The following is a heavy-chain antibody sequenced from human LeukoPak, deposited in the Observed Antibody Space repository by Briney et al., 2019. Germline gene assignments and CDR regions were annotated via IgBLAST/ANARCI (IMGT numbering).Heavy chain of an antibody. CDR1: GGSFSGYY. CDR3: ARVGYCSSTSCYSRRGWFDP. D-gene: IGHD2-2*02. J-gene: IGHJ5*02. CDR2: INHSGST. V-gene: IGHV4-34*01. Sequence: PSETLSLTCAVYGGSFSGYYWSWIRQPPGKGLEWIGEINHSGSTNYNPSLKSRVTISVDASKNQFSLKLSSVTAADTAVYYCARVGYCSSTSCYSRRGWFDPWGQGTLVTVSS.